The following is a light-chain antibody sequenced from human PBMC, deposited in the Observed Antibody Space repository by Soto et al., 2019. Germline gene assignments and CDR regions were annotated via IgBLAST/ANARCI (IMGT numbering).Light chain of an antibody. CDR2: GAS. Sequence: EIVMTQSPATLSVSPGGRATLSCRASQSISDTLAWYQQKPGQAPRLLIYGASRRATGFPARFSGSGSGTDFTLTISRLEPEDFAVYYCQHYGTSLYTFGQGTKLEIK. CDR3: QHYGTSLYT. J-gene: IGKJ2*01. V-gene: IGKV3-20*01. CDR1: QSISDT.